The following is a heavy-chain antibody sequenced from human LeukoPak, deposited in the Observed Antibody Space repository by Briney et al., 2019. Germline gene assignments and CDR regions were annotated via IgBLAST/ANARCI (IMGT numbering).Heavy chain of an antibody. CDR2: INPNTGAT. D-gene: IGHD5-18*01. CDR3: ARDTADHYNWLGP. CDR1: GHTFSDYY. V-gene: IGHV1-2*02. J-gene: IGHJ5*02. Sequence: GASVKVSCKASGHTFSDYYMHWVRQAPGQGLEWMGWINPNTGATIYAQKFQGRVTMTRATTITTVYMELSRLTSDDTAVYYCARDTADHYNWLGPWGQGTLVTVSP.